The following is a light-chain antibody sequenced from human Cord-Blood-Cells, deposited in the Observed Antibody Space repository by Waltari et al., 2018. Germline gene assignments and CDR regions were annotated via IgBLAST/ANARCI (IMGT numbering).Light chain of an antibody. CDR3: QQYNSYSYT. J-gene: IGKJ2*01. CDR2: KSS. CDR1: QSISSW. Sequence: DLQLTQSPSTLSASVGDRVTITCRASQSISSWLAWYQQKPGKAPKLLIYKSSSLESGVPSRFSGSGSGTECTLTISSLQPDDFATYYCQQYNSYSYTFGQGTKLEIK. V-gene: IGKV1-5*03.